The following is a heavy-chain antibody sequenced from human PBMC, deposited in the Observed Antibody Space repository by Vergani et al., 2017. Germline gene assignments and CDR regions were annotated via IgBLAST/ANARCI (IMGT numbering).Heavy chain of an antibody. J-gene: IGHJ6*02. CDR3: ASTGRYYGSGSPARVADV. V-gene: IGHV4-34*01. D-gene: IGHD3-10*01. CDR2: INHSGST. CDR1: GGSFSGYY. Sequence: QVQLHQWGAGLLKPSETLSLTCAVYGGSFSGYYWSWIRQPPWKGLEWIGEINHSGSTNYNPSLKSRVTISVDTSKNQFSLKLSSVTAADTAVYYCASTGRYYGSGSPARVADVWGQGTTVTVSS.